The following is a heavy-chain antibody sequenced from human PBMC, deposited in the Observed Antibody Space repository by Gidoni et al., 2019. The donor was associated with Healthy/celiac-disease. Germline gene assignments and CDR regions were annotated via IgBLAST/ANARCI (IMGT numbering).Heavy chain of an antibody. J-gene: IGHJ6*02. V-gene: IGHV3-66*01. CDR3: ARDGGYYDFWSGYTAVYYYYYGMDV. CDR2: IYSGGST. D-gene: IGHD3-3*01. CDR1: RLPFSNNY. Sequence: EGQLVESGGGLGQPGGSLRLSWAASRLPFSNNYLTWVRQAPGRGLEWVSCIYSGGSTYYADSVKGRFTISRDNSKNTLYLQMNSLRAEDTALYYCARDGGYYDFWSGYTAVYYYYYGMDVWGQGTTVTVSS.